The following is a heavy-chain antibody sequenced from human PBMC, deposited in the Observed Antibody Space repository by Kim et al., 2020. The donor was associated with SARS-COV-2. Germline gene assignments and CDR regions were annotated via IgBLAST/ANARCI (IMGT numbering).Heavy chain of an antibody. Sequence: GGSLRLSCAASGFTFSSYAMSWVRQAPGKGLEWVSAISGSGGSTYYADSVKGRFTISRDNSKNTLYLQMNSLRAEDTAVYYCAKDLGFLGYGSGSYQYYFDYWGQGTLVTVSS. CDR1: GFTFSSYA. J-gene: IGHJ4*02. V-gene: IGHV3-23*01. D-gene: IGHD3-10*01. CDR2: ISGSGGST. CDR3: AKDLGFLGYGSGSYQYYFDY.